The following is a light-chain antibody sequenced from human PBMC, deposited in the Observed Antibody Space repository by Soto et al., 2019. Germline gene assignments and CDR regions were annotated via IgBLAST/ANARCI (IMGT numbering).Light chain of an antibody. CDR2: KAS. CDR1: QSIRSW. J-gene: IGKJ4*01. CDR3: QQYDSYCT. V-gene: IGKV1-5*03. Sequence: DIQMTQSPSTLSASVGDRVTITCRASQSIRSWLAWYQQKPGKAPRLLIYKASSLESGVPSRFSGSGSGTEFPLTISSLQPDDSATYYCQQYDSYCTFGGGTKVEIK.